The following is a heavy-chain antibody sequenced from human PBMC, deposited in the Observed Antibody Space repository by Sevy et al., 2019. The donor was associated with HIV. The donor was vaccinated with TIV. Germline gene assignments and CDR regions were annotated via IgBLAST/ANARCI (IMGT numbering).Heavy chain of an antibody. CDR1: GFAFSNYYA. D-gene: IGHD4-17*01. J-gene: IGHJ6*02. CDR2: ISYDGSDK. CDR3: ARPRANYVDHYFFYAMDV. Sequence: GGSLRLSCVASGFAFSNYYAMHWVRQAPGKGLEWVALISYDGSDKYYEDPVKGQFTISRDNFKNTLFLQMNSLTTEDTAVYYCARPRANYVDHYFFYAMDVWGQGTTVTVSS. V-gene: IGHV3-30-3*01.